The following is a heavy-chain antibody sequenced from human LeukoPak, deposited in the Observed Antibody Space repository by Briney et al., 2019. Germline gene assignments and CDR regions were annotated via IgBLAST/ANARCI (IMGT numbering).Heavy chain of an antibody. J-gene: IGHJ6*02. V-gene: IGHV3-7*03. CDR2: IKQDGREK. Sequence: GGSLRLSCAASGFSFSSYWMSCVREAPGEGLEWVANIKQDGREKYYVDSVKGGFTISRDNAKNSLYLQMNSLRAEHTAVYYCARDETLRYFDWLDTYYYYGMDVWGQGTTVTVSS. CDR3: ARDETLRYFDWLDTYYYYGMDV. D-gene: IGHD3-9*01. CDR1: GFSFSSYW.